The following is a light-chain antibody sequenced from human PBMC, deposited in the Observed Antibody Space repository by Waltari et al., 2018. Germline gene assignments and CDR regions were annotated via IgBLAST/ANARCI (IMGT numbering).Light chain of an antibody. CDR3: QSYDNSLGAWV. CDR1: SSNIGAGYD. Sequence: QSVLTQPPSVSGAPGQSVTLSCTGSSSNIGAGYDVHWYQQFPGTAPKLLIFDYSRLPSGVPGRFSGSWSGASASLAITGLQTEDEADYYCQSYDNSLGAWVFGGGTTLTVL. V-gene: IGLV1-40*01. CDR2: DYS. J-gene: IGLJ3*02.